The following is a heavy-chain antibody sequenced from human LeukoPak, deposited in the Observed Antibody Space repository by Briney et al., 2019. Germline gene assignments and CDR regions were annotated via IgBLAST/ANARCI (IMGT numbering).Heavy chain of an antibody. J-gene: IGHJ4*02. CDR2: LHYSGST. CDR3: ARHLGTGYYDSSGYRFDY. CDR1: GGSISSSDYY. V-gene: IGHV4-39*01. Sequence: SETLSLTCTVSGGSISSSDYYWGWIRQPPGRGLAWIGSLHYSGSTHYNPSLKSRVTISVDTSKNQFSLKLSSVTAADTAVYYCARHLGTGYYDSSGYRFDYWGQGTLVTVSS. D-gene: IGHD3-22*01.